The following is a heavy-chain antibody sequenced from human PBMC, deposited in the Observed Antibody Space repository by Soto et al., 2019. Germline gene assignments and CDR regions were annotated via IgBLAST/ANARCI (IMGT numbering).Heavy chain of an antibody. CDR1: GYTITSYA. J-gene: IGHJ4*02. CDR2: INAGNGNT. Sequence: ASVKVSCKSSGYTITSYAMHCVRQAPGQRLEWMGWINAGNGNTKYSQKFQGRVTITRDTSASTAYMELSSLRSEDTAVYYCARDTPLFSFGYQRGNYFDYWGQGALVTVSS. D-gene: IGHD3-22*01. CDR3: ARDTPLFSFGYQRGNYFDY. V-gene: IGHV1-3*01.